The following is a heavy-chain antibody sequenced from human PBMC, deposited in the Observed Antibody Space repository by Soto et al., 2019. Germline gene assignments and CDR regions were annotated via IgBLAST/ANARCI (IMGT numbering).Heavy chain of an antibody. V-gene: IGHV2-5*02. Sequence: QITLKESGPTVVKPTETLTLTCTLSGLSLSTSGVGVGWVRQTPRKALEWLALIYWDDDKRYSPSVKSRHTITKDTHKTQVVLTMTDMYPVDTATYFWVHSSFYYHSSGYSYDYWGQGTLVTVSS. D-gene: IGHD3-22*01. J-gene: IGHJ4*02. CDR1: GLSLSTSGVG. CDR3: VHSSFYYHSSGYSYDY. CDR2: IYWDDDK.